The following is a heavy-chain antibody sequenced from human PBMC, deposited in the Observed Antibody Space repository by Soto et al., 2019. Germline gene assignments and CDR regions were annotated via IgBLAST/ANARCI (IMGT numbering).Heavy chain of an antibody. CDR2: ISTTGSTI. V-gene: IGHV3-48*02. CDR1: GFIFTDYS. D-gene: IGHD5-12*01. J-gene: IGHJ4*02. CDR3: AREAASGSDY. Sequence: PGGSLRLSCGASGFIFTDYSMNWVRQAPGKGLEWVSWISTTGSTIYYADSVKGRFTISRDNAKKSLYLQMNSLRDEDTAVYYCAREAASGSDYWGQGALVTVSS.